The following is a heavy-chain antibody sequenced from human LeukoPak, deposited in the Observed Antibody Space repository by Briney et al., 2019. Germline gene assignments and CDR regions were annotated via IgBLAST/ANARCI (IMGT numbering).Heavy chain of an antibody. CDR2: INPDGSTT. CDR3: ARVLSGSWDWFDP. D-gene: IGHD3-22*01. Sequence: HTGGSLRLSCAASGFTFSRYWIHWVRQAPGKGLEWVSRINPDGSTTTYADSVKGRFTISRDNAKNTMYLQMNSLRAEDTAVYYCARVLSGSWDWFDPWGQGTLVTVSS. V-gene: IGHV3-74*01. CDR1: GFTFSRYW. J-gene: IGHJ5*02.